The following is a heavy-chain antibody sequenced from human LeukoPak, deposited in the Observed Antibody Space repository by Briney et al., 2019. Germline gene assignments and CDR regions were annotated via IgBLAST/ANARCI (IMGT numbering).Heavy chain of an antibody. D-gene: IGHD5-24*01. V-gene: IGHV1-24*01. CDR1: GYTLTELS. Sequence: GASVKVSCKVSGYTLTELSMHWVRQAPGKGLEWMGGFDPEDGETIYAQKFQGRVTMAEDTSTDTAYMELSSLRSEDTAVYYCATAGGDGYNPFDYWGQGTLVTVSS. CDR3: ATAGGDGYNPFDY. CDR2: FDPEDGET. J-gene: IGHJ4*02.